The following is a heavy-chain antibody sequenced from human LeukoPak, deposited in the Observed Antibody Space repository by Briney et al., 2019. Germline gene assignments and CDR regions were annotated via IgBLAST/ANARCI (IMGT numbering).Heavy chain of an antibody. V-gene: IGHV4-59*08. J-gene: IGHJ5*01. CDR3: ARRKQGSYYNTRSHS. CDR2: LYHSAIT. Sequence: SETLSLTCSVSGGSISSYNWCWIRQPPGKGLGWMGYLYHSAITNYTPSLMSRPTISPVPSESQFCLRLSYGTGADTAVYYCARRKQGSYYNTRSHSWGEGGLLTLSS. CDR1: GGSISSYN. D-gene: IGHD3-10*01.